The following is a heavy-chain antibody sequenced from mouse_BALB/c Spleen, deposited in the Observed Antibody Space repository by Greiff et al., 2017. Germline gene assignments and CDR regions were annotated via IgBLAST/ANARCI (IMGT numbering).Heavy chain of an antibody. J-gene: IGHJ4*01. D-gene: IGHD2-4*01. CDR2: IDPENGNT. CDR1: GFNIKDYY. Sequence: VQLQQSGAELVRPGALVKLSCKASGFNIKDYYMHWVKQRPEQGLEWIGWIDPENGNTIYDPKFQGKASITADTSSNTAYLQLSSLTSEDTAVYYCASGLRAMDYWGQGTSVTVSS. V-gene: IGHV14-1*02. CDR3: ASGLRAMDY.